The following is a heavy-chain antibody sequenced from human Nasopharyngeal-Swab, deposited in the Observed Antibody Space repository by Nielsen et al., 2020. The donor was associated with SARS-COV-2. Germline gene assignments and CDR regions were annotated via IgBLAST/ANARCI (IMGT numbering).Heavy chain of an antibody. D-gene: IGHD1-1*01. CDR3: ARGTPSDY. V-gene: IGHV4-31*02. Sequence: WIRQPPGKGLEWIGYIYRLGGTSYNPSLKSRVTISLDASNNQFSLRLSSVTAADTAMFYCARGTPSDYWGQGILVTVSS. CDR2: IYRLGGT. J-gene: IGHJ4*02.